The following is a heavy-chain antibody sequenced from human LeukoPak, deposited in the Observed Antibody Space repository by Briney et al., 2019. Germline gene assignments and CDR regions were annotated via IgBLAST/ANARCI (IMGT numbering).Heavy chain of an antibody. CDR2: ISSSSSYT. J-gene: IGHJ4*02. CDR3: ARDQHGSGSYYGYYFDY. D-gene: IGHD3-10*01. Sequence: GGSLRLSCAASGFTFSDYYMSWIRQAPGKGLEWVSYISSSSSYTNYADSVKGRFTISRDNAKNSLYLQMNSLRAEDTAVYYRARDQHGSGSYYGYYFDYWDQGTLVTVSS. CDR1: GFTFSDYY. V-gene: IGHV3-11*06.